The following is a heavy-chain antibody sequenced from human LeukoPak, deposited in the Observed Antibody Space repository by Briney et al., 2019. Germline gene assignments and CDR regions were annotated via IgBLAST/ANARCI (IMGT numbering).Heavy chain of an antibody. J-gene: IGHJ4*02. D-gene: IGHD2-2*01. CDR3: ARDLTVVPAAYFDY. CDR1: GYTFTSYG. CDR2: ISAYNGNT. Sequence: ASVTVSCKASGYTFTSYGISWVRQAPGQGLEWMGWISAYNGNTNYAQKLQGRVTMTTDTSTSTAYMELRSLRSDDTAVYYCARDLTVVPAAYFDYWGQGTLVTVSS. V-gene: IGHV1-18*01.